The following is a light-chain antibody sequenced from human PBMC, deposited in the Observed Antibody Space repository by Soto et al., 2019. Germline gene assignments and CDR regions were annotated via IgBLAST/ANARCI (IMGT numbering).Light chain of an antibody. V-gene: IGLV2-18*02. CDR1: SSDVGSYNR. CDR2: EVT. Sequence: QSVLTQPPSVSGSPGQSVTISCTGTSSDVGSYNRVSWYQQPPGTAPKLMIYEVTNRPSGVPDRFSGSKSGNTASLTISGLQAEDEAAYYCSSYTSSSTHVVFGGGTKLTVL. J-gene: IGLJ2*01. CDR3: SSYTSSSTHVV.